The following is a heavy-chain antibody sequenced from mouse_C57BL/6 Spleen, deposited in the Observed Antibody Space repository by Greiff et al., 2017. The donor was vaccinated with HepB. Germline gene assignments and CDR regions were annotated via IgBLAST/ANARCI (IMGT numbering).Heavy chain of an antibody. Sequence: VQLQQSGAELVRPGTSVKVSCKASGYAFTNYLIEWVKQRPGQGLEWIGVINPGSGGTNYNEKFKGKATLTADKSSSTAYMQLSSLTSEDSAVYFCARGNYSNYAWFAYWGQGTLVTVSA. CDR3: ARGNYSNYAWFAY. CDR1: GYAFTNYL. CDR2: INPGSGGT. V-gene: IGHV1-54*01. J-gene: IGHJ3*01. D-gene: IGHD2-5*01.